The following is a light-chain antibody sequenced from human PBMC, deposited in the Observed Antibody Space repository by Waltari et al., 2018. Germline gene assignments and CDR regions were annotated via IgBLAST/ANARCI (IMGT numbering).Light chain of an antibody. J-gene: IGKJ4*01. V-gene: IGKV3-20*01. CDR2: GTF. CDR3: QQYDISPLT. CDR1: HYSRTTY. Sequence: QSPGPLSLSPGEGSTLSSTTSHYSRTTYLTWYQQKPGQAPSLLIYGTFSRATGIPDRFTGSGSGTDFSLTISSLEPEDFATYYCQQYDISPLTFGGGTKVEIK.